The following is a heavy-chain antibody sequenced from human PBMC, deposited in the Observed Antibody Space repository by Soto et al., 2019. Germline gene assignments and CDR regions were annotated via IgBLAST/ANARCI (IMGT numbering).Heavy chain of an antibody. CDR3: ASMGYHYGSGSYPLDY. J-gene: IGHJ4*02. Sequence: SETLSLTCTVSGGSISSYYWTWIRQPPGKGLEWIGFIYNSGSTHYNPSLRSRVTISVDTSKNQFSLKLRSVTAADTAVYYCASMGYHYGSGSYPLDYWGQGTLVTSPQ. CDR2: IYNSGST. D-gene: IGHD3-10*01. V-gene: IGHV4-59*08. CDR1: GGSISSYY.